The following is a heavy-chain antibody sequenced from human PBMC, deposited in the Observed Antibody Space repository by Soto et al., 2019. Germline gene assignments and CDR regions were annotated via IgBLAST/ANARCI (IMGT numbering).Heavy chain of an antibody. CDR3: ARDPITMIVARVFDY. J-gene: IGHJ4*02. CDR1: GFTFSSYS. Sequence: GGSPRLSCAAAGFTFSSYSMNWVRQAPGKGLEWVSYISSSSSTIYYADSVKGRFTISRDNAKNSLYLQMNSLRAEDTAVYYCARDPITMIVARVFDYWGQGTLVTVSS. D-gene: IGHD3-22*01. CDR2: ISSSSSTI. V-gene: IGHV3-48*01.